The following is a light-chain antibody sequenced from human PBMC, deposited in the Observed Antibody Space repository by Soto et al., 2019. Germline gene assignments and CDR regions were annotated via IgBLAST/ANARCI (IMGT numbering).Light chain of an antibody. Sequence: QSALTQPASVSGSPGQSITISCTGTSSDVGAYTYVSWYQQHPGKAPKLIIYEVSNRPSGVSNHFSGSKSGNTASLTISGLQAEDEADYYCSSYTSSSTYVFGAGTKVTVL. CDR1: SSDVGAYTY. CDR2: EVS. V-gene: IGLV2-14*01. J-gene: IGLJ1*01. CDR3: SSYTSSSTYV.